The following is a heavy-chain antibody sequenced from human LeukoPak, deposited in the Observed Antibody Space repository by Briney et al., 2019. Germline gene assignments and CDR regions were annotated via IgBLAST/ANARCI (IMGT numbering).Heavy chain of an antibody. V-gene: IGHV3-15*01. CDR2: IKSKIDGGTA. CDR3: TSPQSDY. CDR1: GVTLSNDW. Sequence: KPGGSLRLSCAASGVTLSNDWLTWVRQAPGKGLEWVGRIKSKIDGGTADYIAPVKGRFTTSRDDSKNMFYLQMNSLQIEDTAVYYCTSPQSDYWGQGILVTVSS. J-gene: IGHJ4*02.